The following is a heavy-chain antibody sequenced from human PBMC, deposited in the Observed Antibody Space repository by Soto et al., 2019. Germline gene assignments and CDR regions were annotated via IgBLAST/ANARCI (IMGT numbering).Heavy chain of an antibody. J-gene: IGHJ6*02. V-gene: IGHV1-69*13. CDR3: PRHLSAPGLHFAMDV. Sequence: SVKVSCKASGGTFSNFGINWVRQAPGQGLEGMGGIIPIYTENYSQRFQGRVTITADESTSTAYMELSSLRSEDTAVYFCPRHLSAPGLHFAMDVWG. D-gene: IGHD3-16*01. CDR2: IIPIYTE. CDR1: GGTFSNFG.